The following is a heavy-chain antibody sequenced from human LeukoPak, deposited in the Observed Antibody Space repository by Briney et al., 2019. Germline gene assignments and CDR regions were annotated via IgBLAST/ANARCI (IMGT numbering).Heavy chain of an antibody. CDR2: IYPGDSDT. CDR3: ARHSRGASSSWGYYGIDV. CDR1: GYSFTSYW. J-gene: IGHJ6*02. V-gene: IGHV5-51*01. D-gene: IGHD6-13*01. Sequence: GESLKISCKGSGYSFTSYWIGWVRQMPGKGLEWMGIIYPGDSDTRYSPSFQGQVTISADKSISTAYLQWSSLKASDTAMYYCARHSRGASSSWGYYGIDVWGLGTTVSVSS.